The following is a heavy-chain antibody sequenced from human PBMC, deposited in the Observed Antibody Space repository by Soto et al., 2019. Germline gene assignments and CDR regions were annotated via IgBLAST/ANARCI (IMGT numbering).Heavy chain of an antibody. D-gene: IGHD6-19*01. V-gene: IGHV3-33*01. CDR1: GLTFSSYA. CDR3: ARDRQWLAFYYYGLHV. J-gene: IGHJ6*02. Sequence: PGGSLRLSCAASGLTFSSYAMHWVRQAPGKGLEWVAVIWYDGSKKYYADSVKGRFTISRDNSKNTLYLQMSSLRAEDTAVYYCARDRQWLAFYYYGLHVWGQGTTVTVSS. CDR2: IWYDGSKK.